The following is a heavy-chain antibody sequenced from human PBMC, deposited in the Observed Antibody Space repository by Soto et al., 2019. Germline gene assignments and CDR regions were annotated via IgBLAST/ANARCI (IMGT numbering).Heavy chain of an antibody. D-gene: IGHD2-8*01. Sequence: QVQLVQSGAEVKKPGSSVKVSCKASGGTFSSYTISWVRQAPGQGLEWMGRIIPILGIANYAQKFQGRVTITADKSTSTAYMELSSLRSEDTAVYYCAREVYATEMGAFDIWGQGTMVTVSS. J-gene: IGHJ3*02. CDR1: GGTFSSYT. V-gene: IGHV1-69*08. CDR2: IIPILGIA. CDR3: AREVYATEMGAFDI.